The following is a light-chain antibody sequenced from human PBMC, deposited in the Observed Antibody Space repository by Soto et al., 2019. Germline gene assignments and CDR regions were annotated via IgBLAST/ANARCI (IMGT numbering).Light chain of an antibody. CDR3: LQTYTTQWT. Sequence: DIQMTQSPSSLSASVGDRVTITCRASQSIRDYVSWYQQKAGKAPKLLIYSISTLQSEVPSKFSGSGSETEITITIGSLQPEDFATYCCLQTYTTQWTFGQGTKVEIK. CDR2: SIS. CDR1: QSIRDY. J-gene: IGKJ1*01. V-gene: IGKV1-39*01.